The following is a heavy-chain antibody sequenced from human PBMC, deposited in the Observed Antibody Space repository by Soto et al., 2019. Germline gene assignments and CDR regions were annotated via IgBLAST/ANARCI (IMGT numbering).Heavy chain of an antibody. V-gene: IGHV3-23*01. D-gene: IGHD1-1*01. Sequence: GGSLRLSCAASGFTFSSYAMSWGRQAPGKVLEWVSSISGSGGGTYYADSVKGRFTFSRDNSKNTLYLQMNSLRAEDTAVYYCAKFGMATTKRSPPYYIDYWGQGXLVTVYS. CDR1: GFTFSSYA. J-gene: IGHJ4*02. CDR3: AKFGMATTKRSPPYYIDY. CDR2: ISGSGGGT.